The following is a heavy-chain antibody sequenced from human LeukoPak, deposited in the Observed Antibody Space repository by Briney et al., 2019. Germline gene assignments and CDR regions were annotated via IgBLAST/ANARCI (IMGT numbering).Heavy chain of an antibody. CDR2: INPNSGGT. CDR1: GYTFTGYY. V-gene: IGHV1-2*02. Sequence: ASVKVSCKASGYTFTGYYVHWVRQAPGQGLEWMGWINPNSGGTNCAQKFQGRVTMTRDTSISTAYMELSRLRSDDTAVYYCARVLTLSTGHFDYWGQGTLVTVSS. D-gene: IGHD2-8*02. J-gene: IGHJ4*02. CDR3: ARVLTLSTGHFDY.